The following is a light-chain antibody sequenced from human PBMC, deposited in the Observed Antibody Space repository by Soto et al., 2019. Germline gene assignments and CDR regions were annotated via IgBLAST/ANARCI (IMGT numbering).Light chain of an antibody. CDR1: SNAIGAYNY. CDR3: LSYAGRETGV. J-gene: IGLJ1*01. Sequence: QSVLTQPPSASGSPGQSVTISCTGSSNAIGAYNYVSWYQQHPGKVPKLLIYEVYRRPSGVPDRFSASKSGNTASLTVSGLQPEDEADYYCLSYAGRETGVFGSGTKVTVL. V-gene: IGLV2-8*01. CDR2: EVY.